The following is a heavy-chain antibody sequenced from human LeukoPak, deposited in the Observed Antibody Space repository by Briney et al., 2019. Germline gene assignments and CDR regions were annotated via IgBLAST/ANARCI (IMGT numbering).Heavy chain of an antibody. CDR1: GFTFSSYA. CDR3: AKTQYQLLYWFDP. D-gene: IGHD2-2*01. J-gene: IGHJ5*02. CDR2: ISGSAGST. Sequence: GGSLRLSCAASGFTFSSYAMNWVRQAPGKGLEWVSGISGSAGSTYYADSVKGRFTISRDNSKNTLYLQMNSLRTEDTAVYYCAKTQYQLLYWFDPWGQGTLVTVSS. V-gene: IGHV3-23*01.